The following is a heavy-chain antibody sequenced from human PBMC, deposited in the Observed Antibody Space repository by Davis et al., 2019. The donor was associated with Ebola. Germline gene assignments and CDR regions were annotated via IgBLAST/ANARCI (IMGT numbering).Heavy chain of an antibody. CDR3: ARGWLRTGFDY. CDR2: TYYNSKWYT. J-gene: IGHJ4*02. D-gene: IGHD5-12*01. CDR1: AHSFSGNNGA. Sequence: LRLSCAISAHSFSGNNGAWNWISQSPSRGLEWLGRTYYNSKWYTDYAVSVRGRITINPDTSKNQFSLHLNSVTPEDTAVYYCARGWLRTGFDYWGQGVPVTVSS. V-gene: IGHV6-1*01.